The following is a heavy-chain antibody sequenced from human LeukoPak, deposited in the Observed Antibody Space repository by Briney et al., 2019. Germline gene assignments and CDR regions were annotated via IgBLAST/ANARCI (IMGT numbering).Heavy chain of an antibody. J-gene: IGHJ6*03. D-gene: IGHD3-10*01. V-gene: IGHV3-53*01. CDR2: IYSGGST. Sequence: GGSLRLSCVASGFTVSGNYMSWVRQAPGKGLEWVSVIYSGGSTYYADSVKGRFTISRDNSKNTLYLQMNSLRAEDTAVYYCASGSGSYRTPYYYMDVWGTGTTVTVSS. CDR1: GFTVSGNY. CDR3: ASGSGSYRTPYYYMDV.